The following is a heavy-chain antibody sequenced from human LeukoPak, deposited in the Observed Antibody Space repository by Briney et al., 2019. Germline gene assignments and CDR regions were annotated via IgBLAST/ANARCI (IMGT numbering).Heavy chain of an antibody. D-gene: IGHD3-9*01. V-gene: IGHV3-23*01. CDR2: ISDSGGST. J-gene: IGHJ4*02. CDR1: GFTFSISA. Sequence: GGSLRLSCAASGFTFSISAMSWVRQAPGKGLEWVSGISDSGGSTFYADSVKGRFTISRDNSKNILYLQMNSLRADDTAVYYCAKVSESNYDILTGYYTPYYFDYWGQGTLVTVS. CDR3: AKVSESNYDILTGYYTPYYFDY.